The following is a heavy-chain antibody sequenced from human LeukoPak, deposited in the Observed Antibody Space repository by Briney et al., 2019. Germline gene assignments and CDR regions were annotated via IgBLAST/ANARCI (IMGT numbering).Heavy chain of an antibody. CDR2: IYYSGST. CDR1: GGSISSYY. J-gene: IGHJ3*02. Sequence: PSETLSLTCTVSGGSISSYYWSWIRQPPGKGLEWIGYIYYSGSTYYNPSLKSRVTISVDTSKNQFSLKLSSVTAADTAVYYCARDTYYYDSSGYCGAFDIWGQGTMVTVSS. D-gene: IGHD3-22*01. V-gene: IGHV4-59*12. CDR3: ARDTYYYDSSGYCGAFDI.